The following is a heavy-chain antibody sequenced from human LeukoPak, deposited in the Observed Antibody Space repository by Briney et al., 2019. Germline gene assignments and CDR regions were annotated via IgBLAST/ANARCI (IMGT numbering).Heavy chain of an antibody. Sequence: GGSLRLSCEGSGFTFSNYWMGWVRQAPGKGLQWVANIKTDGSEKYYVDSVKGRFTISRDNAKNSLYLEMSSLRVEDTAVYYCVRAFGGYDSQRFYYNMDVWGKGTTVTVSS. J-gene: IGHJ6*03. CDR3: VRAFGGYDSQRFYYNMDV. CDR1: GFTFSNYW. CDR2: IKTDGSEK. D-gene: IGHD5-12*01. V-gene: IGHV3-7*01.